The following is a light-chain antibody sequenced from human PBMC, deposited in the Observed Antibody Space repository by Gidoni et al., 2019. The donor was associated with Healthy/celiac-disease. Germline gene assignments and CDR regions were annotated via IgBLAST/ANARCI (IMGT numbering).Light chain of an antibody. CDR1: KLGDKY. J-gene: IGLJ2*01. Sequence: ELTQPPSVSVSPGQTASITCSGDKLGDKYACWYQQKPGQSPVLVIYQDSKRPSGIPERFSGSNSGNTATLTISGTQAMDEADYYCQAWDSSTAVVFGGGTKLTVL. V-gene: IGLV3-1*01. CDR3: QAWDSSTAVV. CDR2: QDS.